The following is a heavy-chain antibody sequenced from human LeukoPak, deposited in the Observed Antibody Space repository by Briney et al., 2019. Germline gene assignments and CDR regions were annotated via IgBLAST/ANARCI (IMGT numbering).Heavy chain of an antibody. V-gene: IGHV3-30*02. Sequence: GGSLRLSCAASGFTFSSYGMHWVRQAPGKGLEWVAFIRSDGSNKYYADSVKGRFTISRDNSKNTLYLHMNSLRAEDTAVYYCAKRYCSGTSCFGYGAFDIWGQGTMVTVSS. CDR3: AKRYCSGTSCFGYGAFDI. CDR1: GFTFSSYG. CDR2: IRSDGSNK. D-gene: IGHD2-2*01. J-gene: IGHJ3*02.